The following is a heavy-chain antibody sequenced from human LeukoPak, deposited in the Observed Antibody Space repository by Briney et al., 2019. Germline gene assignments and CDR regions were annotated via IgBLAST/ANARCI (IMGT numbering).Heavy chain of an antibody. Sequence: MPSETLSLTCAVYGGSFSGYYWSWIRQPPGKGLEWIGYIYYSGSTNYNPSLKSRVTISVDTSKNQFSLKLSSVTAADTAVYYCARVKGGLRYYYYYMDVWGKGTTVTVSS. CDR3: ARVKGGLRYYYYYMDV. CDR2: IYYSGST. D-gene: IGHD5-12*01. V-gene: IGHV4-59*01. J-gene: IGHJ6*03. CDR1: GGSFSGYY.